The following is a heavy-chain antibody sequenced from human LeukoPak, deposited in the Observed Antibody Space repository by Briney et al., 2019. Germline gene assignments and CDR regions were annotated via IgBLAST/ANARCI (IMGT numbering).Heavy chain of an antibody. CDR2: IKSKTDGGTT. D-gene: IGHD3-9*01. CDR1: GFTFSNAW. V-gene: IGHV3-15*01. Sequence: PGGSLRLSSAASGFTFSNAWMSWVRQAPGKGLEWVGRIKSKTDGGTTDYAAPVKGRFTISRDDSKNTLYLQMNSLKTEDTAVYHCTTDSDYDILTGYYPPDYWGQGTLVTVSS. J-gene: IGHJ4*02. CDR3: TTDSDYDILTGYYPPDY.